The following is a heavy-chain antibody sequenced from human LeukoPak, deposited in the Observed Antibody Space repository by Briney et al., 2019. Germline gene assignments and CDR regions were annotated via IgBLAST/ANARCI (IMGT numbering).Heavy chain of an antibody. CDR2: INPNSGGT. V-gene: IGHV1-2*02. Sequence: ASVKVSCKASGYTFTGYYMHWVRQAPGQGLEWMGWINPNSGGTNYAQKFQGRVTMTRDTSISTAYKELSRLRSDGTAVYYCARDGGYCSGGSCHDAFDIWGQGTMVTVSS. D-gene: IGHD2-15*01. CDR3: ARDGGYCSGGSCHDAFDI. J-gene: IGHJ3*02. CDR1: GYTFTGYY.